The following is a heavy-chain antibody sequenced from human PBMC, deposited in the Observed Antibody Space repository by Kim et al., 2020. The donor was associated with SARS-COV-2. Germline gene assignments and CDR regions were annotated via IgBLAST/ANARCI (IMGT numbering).Heavy chain of an antibody. CDR1: GDSISSSSYY. CDR2: IYYSGST. D-gene: IGHD5-18*01. J-gene: IGHJ6*02. Sequence: SETLSLTCTVSGDSISSSSYYWGWIRQPPGKGLEWIGNIYYSGSTSYNPSLESRVTISVDTSKNQFSLKLNSVTAADTAVYYCATEPTPTRGYRYDSLSAAVFYSHYGMDVWGQGTTVTVSS. CDR3: ATEPTPTRGYRYDSLSAAVFYSHYGMDV. V-gene: IGHV4-39*07.